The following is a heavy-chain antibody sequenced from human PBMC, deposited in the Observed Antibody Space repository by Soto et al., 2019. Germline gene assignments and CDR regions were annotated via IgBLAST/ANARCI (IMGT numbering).Heavy chain of an antibody. Sequence: QLQLQQSGPGLVKPSETLSLTCTVSGRSISSSSYYWGWFRPPPGKGLEWIGCIYYSGSTYYNPSHKSRVTISVDTSKTQYSLKLSSVTAADTAVYYSARHAAEADIYFDYWGQGTLVTVSS. CDR1: GRSISSSSYY. CDR3: ARHAAEADIYFDY. J-gene: IGHJ4*02. D-gene: IGHD6-13*01. V-gene: IGHV4-39*01. CDR2: IYYSGST.